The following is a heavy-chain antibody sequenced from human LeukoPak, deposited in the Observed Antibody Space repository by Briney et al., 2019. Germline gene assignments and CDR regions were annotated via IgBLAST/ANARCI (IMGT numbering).Heavy chain of an antibody. Sequence: PSETLSLTCTVSGGSISSSSYYWGWIRQPPGKGLEWIGSIYYSGSTYYNPSLKSRVTISVDTSNNQFSLQLISVTPEDTAVYYCAGGNRAYYFFDYWGQGTLVTVSS. D-gene: IGHD2-21*01. CDR2: IYYSGST. CDR1: GGSISSSSYY. V-gene: IGHV4-39*01. J-gene: IGHJ4*02. CDR3: AGGNRAYYFFDY.